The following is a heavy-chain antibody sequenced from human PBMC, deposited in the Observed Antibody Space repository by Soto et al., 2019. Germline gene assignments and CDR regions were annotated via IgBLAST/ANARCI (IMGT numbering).Heavy chain of an antibody. CDR3: ARRGNFYGSGTYYIYFDY. D-gene: IGHD3-10*01. Sequence: QLQLQESGPGLVKPSETLSLTCTVSGGSINSKSYYWGWIRQPPGQGLEWLGSVYYSGTTYYNPSLKSRITISVAPSKNPFSLKPSSVTAADTAVYYCARRGNFYGSGTYYIYFDYWGQGTLVTVSS. CDR1: GGSINSKSYY. CDR2: VYYSGTT. J-gene: IGHJ4*02. V-gene: IGHV4-39*01.